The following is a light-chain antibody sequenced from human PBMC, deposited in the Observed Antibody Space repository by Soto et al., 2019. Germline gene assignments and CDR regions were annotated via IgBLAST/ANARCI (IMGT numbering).Light chain of an antibody. CDR3: AAWDDSLNGLV. CDR2: SDN. Sequence: QSVLTQPPSASGTPGQRVSISCSGRYSNIGSNTVNWYQQLPGTAPKLLIYSDNQRPSGVPDRFSGSKSGTSASLAIGGLQSEDEADYYCAAWDDSLNGLVFGGGTKLTVL. CDR1: YSNIGSNT. V-gene: IGLV1-44*01. J-gene: IGLJ2*01.